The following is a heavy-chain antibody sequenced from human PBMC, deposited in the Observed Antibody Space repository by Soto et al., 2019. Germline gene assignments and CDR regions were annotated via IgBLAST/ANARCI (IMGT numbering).Heavy chain of an antibody. CDR2: INHSGST. CDR1: GGSLSGYY. Sequence: SETLSLTCAVYGGSLSGYYWSWIRQPPGKGLEWIGEINHSGSTKYNPSLKSRVTISVDTSKNQFSLKLSSVTAADTAVYYCAAARGYCSGGSCYAGWYFDYWGQGTLVTVSS. J-gene: IGHJ4*02. V-gene: IGHV4-34*01. D-gene: IGHD2-15*01. CDR3: AAARGYCSGGSCYAGWYFDY.